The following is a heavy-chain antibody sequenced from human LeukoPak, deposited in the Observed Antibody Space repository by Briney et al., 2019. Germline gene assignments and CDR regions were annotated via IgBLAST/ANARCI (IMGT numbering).Heavy chain of an antibody. CDR2: INTDNGNT. J-gene: IGHJ4*02. CDR3: APLIGAYFDC. Sequence: ASVKVSCTTSGYTFTKHPMHWVRQAPGQRLEWMGWINTDNGNTKYSEKFQGRVAITRDTSASTAYMELNSLTSEDTALYYCAPLIGAYFDCWGQGTLVTVSS. V-gene: IGHV1-3*04. CDR1: GYTFTKHP. D-gene: IGHD3-10*01.